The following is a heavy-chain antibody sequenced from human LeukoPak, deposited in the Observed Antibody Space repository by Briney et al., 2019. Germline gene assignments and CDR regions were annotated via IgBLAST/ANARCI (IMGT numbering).Heavy chain of an antibody. CDR1: GFPFSSYG. V-gene: IGHV3-33*05. Sequence: PGRALRLSCAASGFPFSSYGMHWVRQAPGKGLEWVARLVYDERSDYANSVKGRFSISRDNSKNTLFLDMSDLRVEDTAVYYCARDLSAAFDFWGQGVLVTVSS. CDR2: LVYDERS. J-gene: IGHJ4*02. CDR3: ARDLSAAFDF. D-gene: IGHD6-19*01.